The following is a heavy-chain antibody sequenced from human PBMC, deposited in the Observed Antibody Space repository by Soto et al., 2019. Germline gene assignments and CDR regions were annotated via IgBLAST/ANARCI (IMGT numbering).Heavy chain of an antibody. V-gene: IGHV1-69*13. CDR2: IIPIFGTA. J-gene: IGHJ5*02. CDR1: GGTFSSYA. D-gene: IGHD2-15*01. Sequence: SVKVSCKASGGTFSSYAISWVRQAPGQGLEWMGGIIPIFGTANYAQKFQGRVTITADESTSTAYMELSSLRSEDTAVYYRARMVPGYCSGGSCYSSQASFDPWGQGTLVTVSS. CDR3: ARMVPGYCSGGSCYSSQASFDP.